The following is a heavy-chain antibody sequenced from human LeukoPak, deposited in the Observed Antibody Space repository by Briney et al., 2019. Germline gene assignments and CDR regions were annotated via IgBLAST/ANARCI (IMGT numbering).Heavy chain of an antibody. D-gene: IGHD3-10*01. CDR2: ISSTSDTI. V-gene: IGHV3-48*01. Sequence: GGSLRLACAASGFTFSNFGMNWVRQAPGKGLEWISYISSTSDTIFYADSVEGRFTISRDTAQNSLYLQINSLGVEDTAVYYCARTGGSGSNNWFDPWGQGTLVTVSS. J-gene: IGHJ5*02. CDR1: GFTFSNFG. CDR3: ARTGGSGSNNWFDP.